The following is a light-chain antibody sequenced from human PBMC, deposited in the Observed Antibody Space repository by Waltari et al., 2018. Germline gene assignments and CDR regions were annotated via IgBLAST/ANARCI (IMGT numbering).Light chain of an antibody. V-gene: IGLV1-44*01. CDR1: DSNIGSNT. J-gene: IGLJ1*01. Sequence: QSVLTQPPSASETPGQRLTISCSGSDSNIGSNTVSWYRQFPGTAPSLLMVGDALRPSGVPDRFSRSKSGNSAALAISGLQPEDEADYYCASWDDLLNGLVFGSGTKVSV. CDR3: ASWDDLLNGLV. CDR2: GDA.